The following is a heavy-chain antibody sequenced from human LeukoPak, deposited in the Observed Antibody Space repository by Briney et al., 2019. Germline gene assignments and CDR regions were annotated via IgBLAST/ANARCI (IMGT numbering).Heavy chain of an antibody. J-gene: IGHJ4*02. V-gene: IGHV3-21*01. CDR3: ARDEVCDF. CDR2: ISSSSSYI. CDR1: GFTFSTYS. Sequence: NPGGSLRLSCAASGFTFSTYSMNSVRQPPGQGLEWVSSISSSSSYIYYADSVKGRFTISRDNAKNSLFLQMNSLRAEDTAVYYCARDEVCDFWGQGTLVTVSS. D-gene: IGHD1-14*01.